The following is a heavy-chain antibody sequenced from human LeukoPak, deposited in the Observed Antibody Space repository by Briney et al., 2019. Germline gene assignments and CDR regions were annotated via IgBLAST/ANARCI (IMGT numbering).Heavy chain of an antibody. D-gene: IGHD3-22*01. CDR3: ARVLLSGYYVETDLYFDY. CDR2: IKQDGSGK. Sequence: PGGSLRLSCAASGFTFSSYWMSWVRQAPGKGLEWVANIKQDGSGKYYVDSVKGRFTISRDNAKNSLYLQMNSLRAEGTAVYYCARVLLSGYYVETDLYFDYWGQGTLVTVSS. J-gene: IGHJ4*02. V-gene: IGHV3-7*01. CDR1: GFTFSSYW.